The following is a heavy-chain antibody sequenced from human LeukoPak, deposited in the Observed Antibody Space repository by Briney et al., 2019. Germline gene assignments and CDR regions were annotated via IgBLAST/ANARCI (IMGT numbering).Heavy chain of an antibody. J-gene: IGHJ3*02. V-gene: IGHV1-2*02. CDR3: ARAVSGTLGGAFDI. Sequence: ASVTVSCKASVYTFIDYFVHWMRQTPGQGLEWLGWINPNSGVTRYAQKFQGRVTLPRDTAAYMELSSQKSDDTAVYYCARAVSGTLGGAFDIWGQGTAVTVSS. CDR1: VYTFIDYF. CDR2: INPNSGVT. D-gene: IGHD1-7*01.